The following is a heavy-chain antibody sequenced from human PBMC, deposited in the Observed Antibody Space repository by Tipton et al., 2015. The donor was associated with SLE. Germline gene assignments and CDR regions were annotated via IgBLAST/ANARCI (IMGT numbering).Heavy chain of an antibody. Sequence: SLRLSCKASGLTFRTYWMSWVRQAPGTGLEWVANIKQDGSGKNHVDSVKGRFTISRDNAKNSLYLQMNSLRTEDTAIYYCASDHASGWSDYWGQGTLVTVSS. CDR1: GLTFRTYW. CDR3: ASDHASGWSDY. CDR2: IKQDGSGK. D-gene: IGHD6-19*01. J-gene: IGHJ4*02. V-gene: IGHV3-7*01.